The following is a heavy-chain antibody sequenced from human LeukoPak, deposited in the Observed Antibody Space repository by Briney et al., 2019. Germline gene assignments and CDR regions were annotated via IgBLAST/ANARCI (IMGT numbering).Heavy chain of an antibody. CDR1: GFTFGSYA. V-gene: IGHV3-23*01. J-gene: IGHJ6*02. Sequence: PGGSLRLSCAASGFTFGSYAMSWVRQAPGKGLEWVSSISGNADTAYYAESVKGRFTISRDNSKNTLYLQMNSLRAEDTAVYYCAKDLGGSGRDYYYYYGMDVWGQGTTVTVSS. D-gene: IGHD3-10*01. CDR2: ISGNADTA. CDR3: AKDLGGSGRDYYYYYGMDV.